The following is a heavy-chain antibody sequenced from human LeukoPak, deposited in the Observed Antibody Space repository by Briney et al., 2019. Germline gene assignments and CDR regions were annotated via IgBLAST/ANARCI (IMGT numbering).Heavy chain of an antibody. V-gene: IGHV4-31*03. D-gene: IGHD3-16*01. CDR2: IYYSGST. CDR1: GGSISSGGYY. J-gene: IGHJ4*02. CDR3: ARDLRGNFDY. Sequence: PSETLSLACTVSGGSISSGGYYWSWIRQHPGKGLEWIGYIYYSGSTYYNPSLKSRVTISVDTSKNQFSLKLSSVTAADTAVYYCARDLRGNFDYWGQGTLVTVSS.